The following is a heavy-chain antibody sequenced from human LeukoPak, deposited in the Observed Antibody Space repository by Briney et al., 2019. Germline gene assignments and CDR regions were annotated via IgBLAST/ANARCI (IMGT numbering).Heavy chain of an antibody. CDR1: GFTFDDYA. CDR2: ISWNSGSI. Sequence: PGRSLRLSCAASGFTFDDYAMHWVRQAPGKGLGWVSGISWNSGSIGYADSVKGRFTISRDNAKNSLYLQMNSLRAEDTALYYCAKDSTPRGYSYGSDFDYWGQGTLVTVSS. V-gene: IGHV3-9*01. D-gene: IGHD5-18*01. J-gene: IGHJ4*02. CDR3: AKDSTPRGYSYGSDFDY.